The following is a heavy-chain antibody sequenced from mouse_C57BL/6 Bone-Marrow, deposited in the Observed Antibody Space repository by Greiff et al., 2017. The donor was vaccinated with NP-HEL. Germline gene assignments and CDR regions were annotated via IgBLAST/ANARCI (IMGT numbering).Heavy chain of an antibody. CDR3: AKIDYGSFYYAMDY. CDR2: IWRGGST. Sequence: QVQLQQSGPGLVQPSQSLSITCTVSGFSLTSYGVHWVRQSPGKGLEWLGVIWRGGSTDYNAAFMSRLSITKDNSKSQVFFKMNSLQADDTAIYYCAKIDYGSFYYAMDYWGQGTSVTVSS. V-gene: IGHV2-5*01. J-gene: IGHJ4*01. D-gene: IGHD1-1*01. CDR1: GFSLTSYG.